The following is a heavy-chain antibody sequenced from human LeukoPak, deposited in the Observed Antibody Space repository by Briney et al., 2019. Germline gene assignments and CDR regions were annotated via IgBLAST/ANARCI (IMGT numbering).Heavy chain of an antibody. D-gene: IGHD5-12*01. CDR2: IKQDGSEK. CDR3: ARARVEMATITGPPDY. Sequence: GGSLRLSCAASGFTFSSYWMSWVRQAPGKGLEWVANIKQDGSEKYYVDSVKGRFTISRDNAKNSLYLQMNSLRAEDTAVYYCARARVEMATITGPPDYWGQGTLVTVSS. CDR1: GFTFSSYW. V-gene: IGHV3-7*03. J-gene: IGHJ4*02.